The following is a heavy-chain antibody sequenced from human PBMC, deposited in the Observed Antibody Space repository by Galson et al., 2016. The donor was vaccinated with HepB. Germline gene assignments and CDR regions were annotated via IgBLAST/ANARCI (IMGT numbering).Heavy chain of an antibody. CDR3: ARDRSTVTYLDY. J-gene: IGHJ4*02. CDR1: RFIFSDYA. CDR2: IWSDGTYK. D-gene: IGHD4-17*01. V-gene: IGHV3-33*01. Sequence: SLRLSCAASRFIFSDYAMHWVRQAPGKGLEWVAVIWSDGTYKYYGYSVKGRFTISRDNSKNTLYLQMNSLRAEDTAVYFCARDRSTVTYLDYWGQGTLVSVSS.